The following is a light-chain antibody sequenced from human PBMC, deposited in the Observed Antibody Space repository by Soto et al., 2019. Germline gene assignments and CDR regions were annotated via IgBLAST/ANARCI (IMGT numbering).Light chain of an antibody. CDR3: CSYAGSYTHV. CDR1: SSDVGRYNF. J-gene: IGLJ1*01. CDR2: DVI. V-gene: IGLV2-11*01. Sequence: SGRTHPRSLSGSPGQSVTIPCTGTSSDVGRYNFVSWYQQHPDKAPKLMIYDVIKRPSGVPDRFSGSKSGNTASLTIYGLQAEDEADYHCCSYAGSYTHVFGTGTKATVL.